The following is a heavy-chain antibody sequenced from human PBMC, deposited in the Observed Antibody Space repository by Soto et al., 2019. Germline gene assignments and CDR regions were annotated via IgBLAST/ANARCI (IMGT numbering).Heavy chain of an antibody. V-gene: IGHV3-30*18. Sequence: AGGSLRLSCVASGLTFSRAGMHWVRQAPGKGLEWVAVISDDGSNKYYGDSVKGRFAISRDNSKDTHYLQMNSLRVEDTAVYYCAKDKGKRYFDYWGQGTLVTVSS. CDR1: GLTFSRAG. CDR2: ISDDGSNK. CDR3: AKDKGKRYFDY. J-gene: IGHJ4*02.